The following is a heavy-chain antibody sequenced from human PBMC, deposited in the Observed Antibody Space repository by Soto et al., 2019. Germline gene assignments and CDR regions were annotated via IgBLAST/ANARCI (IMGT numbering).Heavy chain of an antibody. D-gene: IGHD7-27*01. CDR1: GVSMSNNNDY. V-gene: IGHV4-61*01. Sequence: PSETLALTCSVSGVSMSNNNDYWSWIRQFPGKGLEWIGYISNSGGTNYNPSLKSRVTISVYTSKNQFSLRLSSVTAGDTAVYFCARGSINGGAQVNDCWGQGTLVTVAS. J-gene: IGHJ4*02. CDR3: ARGSINGGAQVNDC. CDR2: ISNSGGT.